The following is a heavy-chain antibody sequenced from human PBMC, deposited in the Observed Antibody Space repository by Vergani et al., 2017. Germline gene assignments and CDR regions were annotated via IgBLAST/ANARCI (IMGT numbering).Heavy chain of an antibody. CDR1: GGSISNYF. CDR2: IYYSGST. V-gene: IGHV4-59*01. J-gene: IGHJ6*03. D-gene: IGHD6-19*01. CDR3: ARQWPGIYMDV. Sequence: QVQLQESGPGLVKPSETLSLTCTVSGGSISNYFWSWIRQPPGKGLEWIGYIYYSGSTNYNPSLKSRVSISVDTSKTHFSLKLSSLTAADTAVYYCARQWPGIYMDVWGKGTTVTVSS.